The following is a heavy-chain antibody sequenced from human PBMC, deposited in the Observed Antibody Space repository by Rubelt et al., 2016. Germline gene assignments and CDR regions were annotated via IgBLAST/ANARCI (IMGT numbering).Heavy chain of an antibody. D-gene: IGHD3-10*01. CDR2: ISAYNGNT. Sequence: QVQLVQSGAEVKKPGASVKVSCKASGYTFTSYGISWVRQAPGQGLEWMGWISAYNGNTNYAQKLQGRVTRITDTSTSTAYMELRSLRSDDTAVYYCARDGAFPLGSGFEKRSDYWGQGTLVTVSS. V-gene: IGHV1-18*01. J-gene: IGHJ4*02. CDR3: ARDGAFPLGSGFEKRSDY. CDR1: GYTFTSYG.